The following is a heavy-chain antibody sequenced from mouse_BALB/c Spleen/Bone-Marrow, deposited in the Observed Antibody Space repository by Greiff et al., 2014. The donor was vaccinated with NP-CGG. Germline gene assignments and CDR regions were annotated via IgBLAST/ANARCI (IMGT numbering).Heavy chain of an antibody. J-gene: IGHJ2*01. V-gene: IGHV1-9*01. Sequence: VKLVESGAELMKPGASVKISCKATGYTFSSYWIEWVKQRPGHGLEWIGEILPGSGSTNYDEKFKGKATLTADTSSNTAYMQLSSLTSEDSAVYYCARNLYYFDYWGQGTTLTVSS. CDR2: ILPGSGST. CDR3: ARNLYYFDY. CDR1: GYTFSSYW.